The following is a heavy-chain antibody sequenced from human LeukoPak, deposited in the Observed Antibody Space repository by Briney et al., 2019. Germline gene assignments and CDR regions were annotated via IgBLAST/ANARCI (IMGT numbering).Heavy chain of an antibody. CDR1: GYTFPSYR. Sequence: GDSLKISGKGSGYTFPSYRSGGGGQMPGKGLGSMGIIYPGDSDTRYSPSFQGQVTISADKSISTAYLQWSSLNASDTAMYYCARQAVTNEFEYWRQGTLVTVSS. V-gene: IGHV5-51*01. D-gene: IGHD4-17*01. CDR2: IYPGDSDT. J-gene: IGHJ4*02. CDR3: ARQAVTNEFEY.